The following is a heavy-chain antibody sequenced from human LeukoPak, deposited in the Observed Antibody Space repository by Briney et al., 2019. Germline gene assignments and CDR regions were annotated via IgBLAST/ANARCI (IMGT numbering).Heavy chain of an antibody. CDR1: VGSFSGYY. CDR3: ARNYAGIALASTPLDY. D-gene: IGHD6-19*01. V-gene: IGHV4-34*01. Sequence: SETLSLTCAVYVGSFSGYYWSWIRQSPGKGLEWIGEINHSGSTNYNPSLKSRVTISVDTSKNQFSLKLSSVTAADTAVYYCARNYAGIALASTPLDYWGQGTLVTVSS. J-gene: IGHJ4*02. CDR2: INHSGST.